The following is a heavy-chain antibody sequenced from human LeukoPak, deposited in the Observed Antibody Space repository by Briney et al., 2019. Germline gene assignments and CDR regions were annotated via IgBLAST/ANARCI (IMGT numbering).Heavy chain of an antibody. Sequence: GGSLRLSCAASGFTFSYYGMQWVRQAPGKGLEWVALIWHDGRNEYYADSVKGRFTISRDNSKTTLYLQMNSLRAEDTAVYYCARDADTSNHFSWLDYWGQGTLVTVSS. J-gene: IGHJ4*02. V-gene: IGHV3-33*01. CDR3: ARDADTSNHFSWLDY. CDR1: GFTFSYYG. CDR2: IWHDGRNE. D-gene: IGHD3-22*01.